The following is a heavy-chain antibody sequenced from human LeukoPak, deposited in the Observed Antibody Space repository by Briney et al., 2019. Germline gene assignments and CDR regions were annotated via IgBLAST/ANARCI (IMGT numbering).Heavy chain of an antibody. CDR1: GFTFSSYD. J-gene: IGHJ4*02. CDR3: AKDRYSSGYYYFDY. Sequence: GGSLRLSCAASGFTFSSYDMNWVRQAPGKGLEWVSFISTTGSIINYADSVKGRFTISRGNSKNTLYLQMNSLRAEDTALYFCAKDRYSSGYYYFDYWGQGTLVTVSS. V-gene: IGHV3-48*03. CDR2: ISTTGSII. D-gene: IGHD6-19*01.